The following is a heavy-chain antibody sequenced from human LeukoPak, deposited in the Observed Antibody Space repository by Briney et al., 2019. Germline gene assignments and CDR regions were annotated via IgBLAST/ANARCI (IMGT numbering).Heavy chain of an antibody. Sequence: PSETLSLTCTVSGGSISGGGYYWSWIRQHPGKGLEWIGYIYYSGSTYYNPSLKSRVTISVDTSKNQFSLKLSSVTAADTAVYYCAREDYDSSGYSDWGQGTLVTVSS. V-gene: IGHV4-31*03. CDR1: GGSISGGGYY. CDR3: AREDYDSSGYSD. J-gene: IGHJ4*02. CDR2: IYYSGST. D-gene: IGHD3-22*01.